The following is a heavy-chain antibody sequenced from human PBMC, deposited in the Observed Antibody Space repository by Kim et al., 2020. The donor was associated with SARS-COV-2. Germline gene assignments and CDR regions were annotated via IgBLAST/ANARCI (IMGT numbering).Heavy chain of an antibody. J-gene: IGHJ4*02. D-gene: IGHD3-3*01. V-gene: IGHV5-51*01. CDR2: IYPGDSDT. CDR1: GYSFTSYW. Sequence: GESLKISCKGSGYSFTSYWIGWVRQMPGKGLEWMGIIYPGDSDTRYSPSFQGQVTISADKSISTAYLQWSSLKASDTAMYYCARQTRDKYDFWSGYLGYPSYFDYWGQGTLVTVSS. CDR3: ARQTRDKYDFWSGYLGYPSYFDY.